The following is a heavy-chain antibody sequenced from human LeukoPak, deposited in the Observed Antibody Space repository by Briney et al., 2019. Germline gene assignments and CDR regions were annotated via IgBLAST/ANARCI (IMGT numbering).Heavy chain of an antibody. D-gene: IGHD6-13*01. V-gene: IGHV4-59*01. CDR1: GGSISSYY. CDR3: ARALYSSSWYLLFDP. CDR2: IYYSGSI. Sequence: PSETLSLTCTVSGGSISSYYWSWIRQPPGKGLEWIGYIYYSGSINYNPSLKSRVTISVDTSKNQFSLKLSSVTAADTAVYYCARALYSSSWYLLFDPWGQGTLVTVSS. J-gene: IGHJ5*02.